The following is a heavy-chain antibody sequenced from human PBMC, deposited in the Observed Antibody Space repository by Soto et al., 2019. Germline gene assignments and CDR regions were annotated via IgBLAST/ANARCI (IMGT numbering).Heavy chain of an antibody. CDR2: INHSGST. J-gene: IGHJ6*02. CDR3: ARGRAAGTVFNYYYYGMDV. D-gene: IGHD6-13*01. V-gene: IGHV4-34*01. Sequence: SETLSLTCAVYGGSFSGYDWSWIRQPPGKGLERIGEINHSGSTNYNPSLKSRVTISVDTSKNQFSLKLSSVTAADTAVYFCARGRAAGTVFNYYYYGMDVWGQGTTVTVSS. CDR1: GGSFSGYD.